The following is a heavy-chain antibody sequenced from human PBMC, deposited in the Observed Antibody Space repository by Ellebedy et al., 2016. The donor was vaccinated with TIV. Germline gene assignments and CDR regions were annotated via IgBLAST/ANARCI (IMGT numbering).Heavy chain of an antibody. D-gene: IGHD3-10*01. CDR3: AKDHMVRGFYWYFDL. V-gene: IGHV3-23*01. CDR2: ISDSGGST. CDR1: GFTFRSYA. Sequence: GGSLRLSCAASGFTFRSYAMSWVRQAPGKGLEWVSAISDSGGSTYYADSVKGRFTISRDNSKNTVYLEMNSLRAEDTAVYYCAKDHMVRGFYWYFDLWGRGTLVTVSS. J-gene: IGHJ2*01.